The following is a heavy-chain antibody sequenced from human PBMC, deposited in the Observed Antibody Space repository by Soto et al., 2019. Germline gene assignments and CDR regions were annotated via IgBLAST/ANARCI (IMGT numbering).Heavy chain of an antibody. CDR3: AKDRDGAAAGPTKFYGMDV. J-gene: IGHJ6*02. D-gene: IGHD6-13*01. V-gene: IGHV3-23*01. Sequence: EVQLLESGGGLVQPGGSLRLSCAASGFTFSSYAMSWVRQAPGKGLEWVSVISGSGDSTYYADSVRGRLTISRDNSKNTLYLQMNSLRAEDTAVYYCAKDRDGAAAGPTKFYGMDVWDQGTTVTVSS. CDR2: ISGSGDST. CDR1: GFTFSSYA.